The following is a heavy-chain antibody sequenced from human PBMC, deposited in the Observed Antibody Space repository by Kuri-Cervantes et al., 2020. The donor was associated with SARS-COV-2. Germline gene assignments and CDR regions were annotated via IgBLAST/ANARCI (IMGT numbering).Heavy chain of an antibody. V-gene: IGHV1-18*01. CDR2: ISAYNGNT. CDR3: ARDPHGFDY. Sequence: ASVKVSCKASGYTFTSYGIGWVRQAPGQGLEWMGWISAYNGNTNYAQKLQGRVTMTTDTSTSTVYMELSSLRSEDTAVYYCARDPHGFDYWGQGTLVTVSS. CDR1: GYTFTSYG. J-gene: IGHJ4*02.